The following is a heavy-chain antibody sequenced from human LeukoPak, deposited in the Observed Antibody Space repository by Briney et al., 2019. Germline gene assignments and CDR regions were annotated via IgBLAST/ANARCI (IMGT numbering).Heavy chain of an antibody. CDR3: ARGYSGYDYDY. D-gene: IGHD5-12*01. J-gene: IGHJ4*02. Sequence: PSETLSLTCTVSSGSFRTYYWSWIRQPPGKGLEWIGYIYYSGSTNYNPSLKSRVTISVDTSKNQFSLKLSSVTAADTAVYYCARGYSGYDYDYWGQGTLVTVSS. CDR2: IYYSGST. V-gene: IGHV4-59*01. CDR1: SGSFRTYY.